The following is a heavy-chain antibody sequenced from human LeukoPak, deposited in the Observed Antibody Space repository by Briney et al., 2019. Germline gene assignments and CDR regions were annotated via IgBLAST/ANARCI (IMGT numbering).Heavy chain of an antibody. CDR3: ARQSRQQLVLDAFDI. CDR2: ICPGDSDT. D-gene: IGHD6-13*01. J-gene: IGHJ3*02. V-gene: IGHV5-51*01. Sequence: GESLKISCKGSGYSFTSYWIGWVRQMPGKGLEWMGIICPGDSDTRYSPSFQGQVTISADKSISTAYLQWSSLKASDTAMYYCARQSRQQLVLDAFDIWGQGTMVTVSS. CDR1: GYSFTSYW.